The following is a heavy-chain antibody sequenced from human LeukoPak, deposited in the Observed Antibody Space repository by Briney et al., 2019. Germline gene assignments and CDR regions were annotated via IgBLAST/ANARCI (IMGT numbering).Heavy chain of an antibody. Sequence: GASVKVSCKASGGTFSSYAISWVRQAPGQGLEWMGGIIPIFGTANYAQKFQGRVTITADESTSTAYMELSSLRSEDTAVYYCASFHARIVVVPAAMPGDWYFDLWGRGTLATVSS. V-gene: IGHV1-69*13. CDR1: GGTFSSYA. CDR3: ASFHARIVVVPAAMPGDWYFDL. D-gene: IGHD2-2*01. J-gene: IGHJ2*01. CDR2: IIPIFGTA.